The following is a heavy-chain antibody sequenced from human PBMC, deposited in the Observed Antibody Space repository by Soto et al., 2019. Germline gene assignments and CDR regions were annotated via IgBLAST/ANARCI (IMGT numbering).Heavy chain of an antibody. J-gene: IGHJ3*02. CDR1: GFTFSSYA. Sequence: GGSLRLSCAASGFTFSSYAMHWVRQAPGKGLEYVSAISSNGGSTYYANSVKGRFTISRDNSKNTLYLQMGSLRAEDMAVYYSARVLRFLEWLFPNDAFDIWGQGTMVTVSS. CDR3: ARVLRFLEWLFPNDAFDI. D-gene: IGHD3-3*01. V-gene: IGHV3-64*01. CDR2: ISSNGGST.